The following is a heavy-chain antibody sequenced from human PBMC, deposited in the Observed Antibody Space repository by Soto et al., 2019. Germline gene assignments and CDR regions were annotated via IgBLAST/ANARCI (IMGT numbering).Heavy chain of an antibody. J-gene: IGHJ3*02. CDR3: ARGFTVTTGTTAAFDI. Sequence: EVHLVDSGGGVIQPGGSLRLSCAASGFTVSSNDMTWVRQAPGKGRDGVSVVYTGGRTPSADSVKGRFTISRDNSKKALYLQMHSLRAEDTAVYYCARGFTVTTGTTAAFDIWGQGTMVTVSS. CDR1: GFTVSSND. CDR2: VYTGGRT. V-gene: IGHV3-53*01. D-gene: IGHD4-17*01.